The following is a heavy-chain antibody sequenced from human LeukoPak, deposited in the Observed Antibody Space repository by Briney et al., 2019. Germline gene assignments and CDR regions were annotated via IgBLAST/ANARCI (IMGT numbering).Heavy chain of an antibody. CDR2: MNPNSGNT. CDR1: GYTFTSYD. CDR3: ARAWNDFWSCYTPSVGYMDV. J-gene: IGHJ6*03. V-gene: IGHV1-8*01. D-gene: IGHD3-3*01. Sequence: ASVKVSCKASGYTFTSYDINWVRQATGQGLEWMGWMNPNSGNTGYAQKFQGRVTMTRNTSISTAYMELSSLRSEDTAVYYCARAWNDFWSCYTPSVGYMDVWGKGTTVTVSS.